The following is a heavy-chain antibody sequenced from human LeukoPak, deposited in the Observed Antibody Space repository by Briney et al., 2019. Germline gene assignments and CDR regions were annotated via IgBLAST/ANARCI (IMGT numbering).Heavy chain of an antibody. CDR1: GYTFTGYY. CDR2: INPNSGGT. D-gene: IGHD3-3*01. J-gene: IGHJ5*02. Sequence: GASVKVSCKASGYTFTGYYMHWVRQAPGQGLEWMGWINPNSGGTNYAQKFQGRVTMTRDTSISTAYMELSRLRSDDTAVYYCARDRVYDFWSGDSGPFDPWGQGTLVTVSS. V-gene: IGHV1-2*02. CDR3: ARDRVYDFWSGDSGPFDP.